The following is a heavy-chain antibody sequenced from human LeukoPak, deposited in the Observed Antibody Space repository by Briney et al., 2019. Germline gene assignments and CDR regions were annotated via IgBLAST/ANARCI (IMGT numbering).Heavy chain of an antibody. CDR2: IYTSGST. V-gene: IGHV4-4*07. CDR3: ARDRTFYDILTGYYTSAFDI. CDR1: GGSISSYY. Sequence: SETLSLTCTVSGGSISSYYWSWIRQPAGKGPEWIGRIYTSGSTNYNPSLKSRVTISVDTSKNQFSLKLSSVTAADTAVYYCARDRTFYDILTGYYTSAFDIWGQGTMVTVSS. J-gene: IGHJ3*02. D-gene: IGHD3-9*01.